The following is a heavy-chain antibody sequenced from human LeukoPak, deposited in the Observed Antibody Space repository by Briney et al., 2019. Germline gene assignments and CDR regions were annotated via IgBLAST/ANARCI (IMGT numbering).Heavy chain of an antibody. CDR3: ARDLVGSSSSQAAY. D-gene: IGHD6-6*01. J-gene: IGHJ4*02. V-gene: IGHV3-30-3*01. CDR2: ISNDGSNK. Sequence: GGSLRLSCAASGFTFSSYAMHWVRQAPGKGLEWVAVISNDGSNKYYADSVKGRFTISRDNSKNTLYLQMNSLRAEDTAVYYCARDLVGSSSSQAAYWGQGTLVTVSS. CDR1: GFTFSSYA.